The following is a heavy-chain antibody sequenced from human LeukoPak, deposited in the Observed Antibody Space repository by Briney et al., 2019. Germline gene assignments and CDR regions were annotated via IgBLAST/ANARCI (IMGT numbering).Heavy chain of an antibody. CDR3: ARDSGMRYGLAS. V-gene: IGHV3-33*01. J-gene: IGHJ5*02. CDR2: IRYDQSNN. CDR1: GFTFSNYG. D-gene: IGHD3-3*02. Sequence: GRSLRLSCAASGFTFSNYGMHWVRQAPGKGLGWVQIIRYDQSNNYYAGSVKARFTASRDNSKKKMYLQMNSLTAEDRVVYYCARDSGMRYGLASWGQGTLVTVSS.